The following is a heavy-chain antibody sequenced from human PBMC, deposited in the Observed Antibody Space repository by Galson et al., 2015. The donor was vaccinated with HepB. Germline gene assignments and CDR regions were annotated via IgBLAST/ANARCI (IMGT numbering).Heavy chain of an antibody. D-gene: IGHD6-19*01. CDR3: ARDLEAVAGTGWFDP. Sequence: SVKVSCKASGYTFTNYGINWVRQAPGQGLEWMGWISAYNGNTNYAQKLQGRVTMTTDTSTSTAYMELRSLRSDDTAVYYCARDLEAVAGTGWFDPWGQGTLVTVSS. CDR1: GYTFTNYG. V-gene: IGHV1-18*01. J-gene: IGHJ5*02. CDR2: ISAYNGNT.